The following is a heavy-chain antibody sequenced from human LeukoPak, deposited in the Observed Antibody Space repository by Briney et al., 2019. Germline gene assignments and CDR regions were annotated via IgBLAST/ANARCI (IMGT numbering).Heavy chain of an antibody. CDR3: ARGSGQLPYYYMDV. Sequence: SETLSLTCTVSGGSITSNSYYWGWIRQPPGKGLEWIGSIYHSGSTYYNPSLKSRVTISVDTSKNQFSLKLSSVTAADTAVYYCARGSGQLPYYYMDVWGKGTTVTASS. J-gene: IGHJ6*03. V-gene: IGHV4-39*07. CDR1: GGSITSNSYY. D-gene: IGHD3-3*01. CDR2: IYHSGST.